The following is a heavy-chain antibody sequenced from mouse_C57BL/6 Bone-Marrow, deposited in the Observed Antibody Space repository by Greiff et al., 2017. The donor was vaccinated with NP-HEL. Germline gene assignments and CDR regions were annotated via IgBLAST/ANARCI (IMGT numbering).Heavy chain of an antibody. V-gene: IGHV1-50*01. Sequence: QVQLQQPGAELVKPGASVKLSCKASGYTFTSYWMQWVKQRPGQGLEWIGEIDPSDSYTNYNQKFKGKATLTVDTSSNTAYMQLSSLTSEDSAVYYCARYYGSSYGYFDVWGTGTTVTVSS. D-gene: IGHD1-1*01. CDR3: ARYYGSSYGYFDV. CDR1: GYTFTSYW. J-gene: IGHJ1*03. CDR2: IDPSDSYT.